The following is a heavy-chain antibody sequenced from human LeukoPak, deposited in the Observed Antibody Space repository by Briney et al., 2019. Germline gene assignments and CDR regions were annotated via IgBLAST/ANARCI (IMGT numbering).Heavy chain of an antibody. CDR1: GGSFRGYY. V-gene: IGHV4-34*01. CDR3: ARFRLRRDAFDI. D-gene: IGHD4-17*01. CDR2: INHSGST. Sequence: SETLSLTCAVYGGSFRGYYWSWIRQPPGKGLEWIGEINHSGSTNYNPSLKSRVTISVDTSKNQFSLKLSSVTAADTAVYYCARFRLRRDAFDIWGQGTMVTVSS. J-gene: IGHJ3*02.